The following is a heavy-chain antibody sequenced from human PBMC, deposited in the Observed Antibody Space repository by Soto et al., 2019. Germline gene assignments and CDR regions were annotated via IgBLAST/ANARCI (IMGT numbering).Heavy chain of an antibody. V-gene: IGHV4-39*01. CDR1: GDSVTISDYS. D-gene: IGHD3-22*01. CDR2: IHYSGST. J-gene: IGHJ4*02. Sequence: QLQLQESGPGLVKPSETLSLTCTVSGDSVTISDYSWGWIRQPPGKGLEWIGSIHYSGSTYYNPSLKSRVTISGDTSKKQFSLKLTSVTAVDAAVYYCATHDSGGYYAEYWGQGTLVTVSA. CDR3: ATHDSGGYYAEY.